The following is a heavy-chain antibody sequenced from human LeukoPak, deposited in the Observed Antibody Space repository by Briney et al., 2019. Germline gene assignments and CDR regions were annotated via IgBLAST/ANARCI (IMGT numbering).Heavy chain of an antibody. CDR3: ARGDPALGG. CDR1: GGSISSGGHY. J-gene: IGHJ4*02. D-gene: IGHD2-21*02. Sequence: SQTLSLTCTVSGGSISSGGHYWSWIRQPAGKGLEYLGRISSTGSTNYNPSLRSRVTISADTSKNHFSLKLTSVTAADTAVYYCARGDPALGGWGQGTLVTVSS. V-gene: IGHV4-61*02. CDR2: ISSTGST.